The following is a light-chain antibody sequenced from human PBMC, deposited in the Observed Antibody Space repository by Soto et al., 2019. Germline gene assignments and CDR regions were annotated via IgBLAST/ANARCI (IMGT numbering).Light chain of an antibody. Sequence: EIVLTQSPGTLSLSPGERATLSCRASQSVSSIYLAWYQQKPGQAPRLLIYGASNRAPSIPDRFSGSGSGTDFTLTISRLEPEDFALYYCQQFASSPLTFGGGTKVEIK. CDR3: QQFASSPLT. CDR1: QSVSSIY. J-gene: IGKJ4*01. CDR2: GAS. V-gene: IGKV3-20*01.